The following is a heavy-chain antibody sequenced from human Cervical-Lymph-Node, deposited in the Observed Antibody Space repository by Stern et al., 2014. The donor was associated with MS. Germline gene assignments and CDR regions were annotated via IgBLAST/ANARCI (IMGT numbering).Heavy chain of an antibody. V-gene: IGHV2-5*02. CDR2: IYWDDDK. D-gene: IGHD7-27*01. CDR3: ARLGTGVAF. Sequence: QVTLRESGPTLVKPTQTLTLTCTFSGFPLSTSGVGVGWIRQPPGKALEWLALIYWDDDKTYRPSLKSRLTITQDTSKNQVVLKMTNVDPVDTGTYYCARLGTGVAFWGQGTLVTVSS. CDR1: GFPLSTSGVG. J-gene: IGHJ4*02.